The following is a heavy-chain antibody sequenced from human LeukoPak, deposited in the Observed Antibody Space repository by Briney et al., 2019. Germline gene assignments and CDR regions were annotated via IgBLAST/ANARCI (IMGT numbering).Heavy chain of an antibody. CDR3: ARGGNTGYNYNAFDV. Sequence: GGSLRLSCAASGFTFSTHEMNWVRLAPGKGLEWVSFISSSGSIKYYADSVKGRFTISRDSARNSLYLQMNSLRAEDTAVFYCARGGNTGYNYNAFDVWGQGTMVTVSS. CDR2: ISSSGSIK. CDR1: GFTFSTHE. V-gene: IGHV3-48*03. D-gene: IGHD3-22*01. J-gene: IGHJ3*01.